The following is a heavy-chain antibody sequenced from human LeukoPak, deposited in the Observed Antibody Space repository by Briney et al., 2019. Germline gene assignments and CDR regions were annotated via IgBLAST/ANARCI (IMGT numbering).Heavy chain of an antibody. D-gene: IGHD5-24*01. CDR3: ARSDGYNSLDY. Sequence: GGSLRLSCAASGFTFNSYAMSWVRQAPGKGLGWISTISGGADTTYYADSVKGQFTISRDNAKNSLYLQMNSLRAEDTAVYYCARSDGYNSLDYWGQGTLVTVSS. J-gene: IGHJ4*02. CDR2: ISGGADTT. CDR1: GFTFNSYA. V-gene: IGHV3-23*01.